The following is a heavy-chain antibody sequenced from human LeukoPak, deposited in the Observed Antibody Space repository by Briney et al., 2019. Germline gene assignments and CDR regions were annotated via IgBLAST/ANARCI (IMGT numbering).Heavy chain of an antibody. V-gene: IGHV3-11*01. CDR1: GFTFSDYY. CDR3: ARVASYGSGSYYNVQYFDY. CDR2: ISSSGSTI. D-gene: IGHD3-10*01. Sequence: GGSLRLSCAASGFTFSDYYMSWIGQAPGKGLEWVSYISSSGSTIYYADSVKGRFTISRDNAKNSLYLQMNSLRAEDTAVYSCARVASYGSGSYYNVQYFDYWGQGTLVTVSS. J-gene: IGHJ4*02.